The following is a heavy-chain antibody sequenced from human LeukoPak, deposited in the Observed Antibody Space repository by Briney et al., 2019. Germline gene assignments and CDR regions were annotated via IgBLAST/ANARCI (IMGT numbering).Heavy chain of an antibody. Sequence: HWASVKVSCKASGYTFTSYDINWVRQAPGQGLEWMGWINPNSGGTNYAQKFQGRVTMTRDTSISTAYMELSRLRSDDTAVYYCARAPIPDYYDSSGYYYWGQGTLVTVSS. D-gene: IGHD3-22*01. V-gene: IGHV1-2*02. CDR2: INPNSGGT. J-gene: IGHJ4*02. CDR3: ARAPIPDYYDSSGYYY. CDR1: GYTFTSYD.